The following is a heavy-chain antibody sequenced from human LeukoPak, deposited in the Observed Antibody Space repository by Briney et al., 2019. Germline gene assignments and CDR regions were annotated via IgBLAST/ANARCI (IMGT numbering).Heavy chain of an antibody. CDR1: GFTFSSYE. CDR3: ARSPGYYDSSGYRAWGAFDI. D-gene: IGHD3-22*01. V-gene: IGHV3-48*03. CDR2: ISSSGSTI. Sequence: GGSLRLSCAASGFTFSSYEMNWVRQAPGKGLEWVSYISSSGSTIYYADSVKGRFTISRDNAKNSLYLQMNSLRAEDTAVYYCARSPGYYDSSGYRAWGAFDIWGQGTMVTVSS. J-gene: IGHJ3*02.